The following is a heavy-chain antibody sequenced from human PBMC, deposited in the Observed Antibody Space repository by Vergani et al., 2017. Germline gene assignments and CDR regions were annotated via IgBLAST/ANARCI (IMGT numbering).Heavy chain of an antibody. CDR3: AKDMIRGYSGYDPYMAFDI. V-gene: IGHV3-9*01. Sequence: EVQLVESGGGLVQPGRSLRLSCAASGFTFDDYAMHWVRQAPGQGLEWVSGISWNSGSIGYADSVKGRFTISRDNAKNSLYLQMNSLRAEDTALYYCAKDMIRGYSGYDPYMAFDIWGQGTMVTVSS. D-gene: IGHD5-12*01. J-gene: IGHJ3*02. CDR1: GFTFDDYA. CDR2: ISWNSGSI.